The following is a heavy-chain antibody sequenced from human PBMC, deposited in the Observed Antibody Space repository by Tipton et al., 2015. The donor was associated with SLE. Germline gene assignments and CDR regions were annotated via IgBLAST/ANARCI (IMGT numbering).Heavy chain of an antibody. CDR3: ARTLGAIAHTVYDAFDI. CDR2: IYYSGST. J-gene: IGHJ3*02. D-gene: IGHD1-26*01. CDR1: GGSISSSSYY. V-gene: IGHV4-61*01. Sequence: TLSLTCTVSGGSISSSSYYWSWIRQPPGKGLEWIGYIYYSGSTNYNPSLKSRVTISVDTSKNQFSLKLSSVTAADTAVYYCARTLGAIAHTVYDAFDIWGQGKMVTVSS.